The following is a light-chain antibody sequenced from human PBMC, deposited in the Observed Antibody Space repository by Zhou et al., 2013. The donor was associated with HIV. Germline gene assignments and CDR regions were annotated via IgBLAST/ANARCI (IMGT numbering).Light chain of an antibody. V-gene: IGKV1-5*03. Sequence: DIQMTQSPSSLSASVGDRVTITCRASQSISSYLNWYQHKPGKAPNLLIYKASNLESGVPSRFSGSGSGTEFTLTISSLQPDDFATYYCQQYSSYLNSFGQGTKLEIK. CDR3: QQYSSYLNS. J-gene: IGKJ2*03. CDR1: QSISSY. CDR2: KAS.